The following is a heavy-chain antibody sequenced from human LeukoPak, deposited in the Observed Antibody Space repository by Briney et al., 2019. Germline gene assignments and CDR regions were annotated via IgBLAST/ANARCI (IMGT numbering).Heavy chain of an antibody. CDR2: IYSGGST. CDR1: GFTVSSNY. Sequence: PGGSLRLSCAASGFTVSSNYMSWVRQAPGKGLEWVSVIYSGGSTNYADSVKGRFTISRDNAKNSLYLQMNSLRAEDTAVYYCARVIGGIRYFDWYNWFDPWGQGTLVTVSS. V-gene: IGHV3-53*01. D-gene: IGHD3-9*01. J-gene: IGHJ5*02. CDR3: ARVIGGIRYFDWYNWFDP.